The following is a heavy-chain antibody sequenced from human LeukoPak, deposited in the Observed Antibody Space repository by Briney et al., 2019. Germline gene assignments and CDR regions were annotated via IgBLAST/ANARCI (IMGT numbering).Heavy chain of an antibody. Sequence: GGSLRLSCAASAFTFSNYAMSWVRQAPGKGLEWVSAISGSGDSTYYADSVKGRFTISRDNSKNTLYLQMNSLRAEDTAVYYCVKLVGVGELFWGHFLEDFWGQGTLVTVSS. V-gene: IGHV3-23*01. D-gene: IGHD3-10*01. J-gene: IGHJ4*02. CDR1: AFTFSNYA. CDR2: ISGSGDST. CDR3: VKLVGVGELFWGHFLEDF.